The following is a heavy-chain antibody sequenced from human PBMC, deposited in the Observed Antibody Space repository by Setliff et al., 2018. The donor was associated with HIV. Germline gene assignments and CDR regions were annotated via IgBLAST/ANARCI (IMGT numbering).Heavy chain of an antibody. CDR3: ARDSGDDYSDYYYYGMDV. J-gene: IGHJ6*02. Sequence: ASVKVSCKASGYTFTNYDINWVRQSPGQGLEWLGWMNPNSGRAGSAQMFQGRLTMTRDTSTSTAYMELSSLRSEDTALYYCARDSGDDYSDYYYYGMDVWGQGTTVTVSS. D-gene: IGHD4-4*01. CDR1: GYTFTNYD. CDR2: MNPNSGRA. V-gene: IGHV1-8*02.